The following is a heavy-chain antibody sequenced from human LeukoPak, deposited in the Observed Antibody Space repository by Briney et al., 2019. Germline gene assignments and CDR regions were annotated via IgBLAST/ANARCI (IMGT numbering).Heavy chain of an antibody. V-gene: IGHV1-46*01. D-gene: IGHD3-22*01. CDR3: ARDRTHYYESSGYYSRWEY. J-gene: IGHJ4*02. CDR2: INPRGGNT. CDR1: GYTFSSYF. Sequence: ASVKVSCKASGYTFSSYFMYWVRQAPGQGLEWMGLINPRGGNTRYAQKFQGRVTMTRDTSTSTVYMELSSLRSEDTAMYYCARDRTHYYESSGYYSRWEYWGQGTLVTVSS.